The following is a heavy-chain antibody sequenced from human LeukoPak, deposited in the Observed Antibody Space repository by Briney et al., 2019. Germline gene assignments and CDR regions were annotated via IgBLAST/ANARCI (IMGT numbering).Heavy chain of an antibody. D-gene: IGHD6-19*01. CDR2: INGDGRNI. Sequence: PGGSLRLSCVASGFTFSSYWMHWVRQDPRKGLVWVSRINGDGRNINYADSVRGRFTISRDNAKNTLYLQMNSLRAEDTAVYYCARDPGVSGWSYEGVDYWGQGTLVTVSS. J-gene: IGHJ4*02. CDR1: GFTFSSYW. V-gene: IGHV3-74*01. CDR3: ARDPGVSGWSYEGVDY.